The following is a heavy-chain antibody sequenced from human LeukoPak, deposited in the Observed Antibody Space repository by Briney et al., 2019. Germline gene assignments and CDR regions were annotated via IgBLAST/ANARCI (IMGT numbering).Heavy chain of an antibody. CDR3: ARQVFTMMDV. V-gene: IGHV4-59*08. Sequence: SETLSLTCTVSGGSISGYYWSWIRQPPGKGLEWIGYIYYSGSTSYNPSLKSRVTISVDTSKNQFSLKLSSVTAADTAVYYCARQVFTMMDVWGKGTTVTISS. CDR2: IYYSGST. D-gene: IGHD1-14*01. CDR1: GGSISGYY. J-gene: IGHJ6*04.